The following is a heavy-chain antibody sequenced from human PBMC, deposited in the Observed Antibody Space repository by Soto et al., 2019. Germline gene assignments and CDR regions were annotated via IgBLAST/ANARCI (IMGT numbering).Heavy chain of an antibody. D-gene: IGHD1-20*01. CDR3: ARGIKGYYGVDV. J-gene: IGHJ6*02. CDR2: INSDGSIT. V-gene: IGHV3-74*01. Sequence: GGSLIVSCTVAGFNFSSFLRHWVRPDPGKGLVWVSRINSDGSITNYADSVKGRFTISRDNAKNTVYLQMNSLRAEDSAGYYCARGIKGYYGVDVWGQGTTVTVSS. CDR1: GFNFSSFL.